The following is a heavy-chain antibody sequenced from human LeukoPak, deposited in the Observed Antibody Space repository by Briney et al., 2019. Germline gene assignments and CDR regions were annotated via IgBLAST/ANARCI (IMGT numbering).Heavy chain of an antibody. D-gene: IGHD5-18*01. Sequence: PGGSLRLSCAASGFTFNNYEMHWVRQARGKGLEWVVFIRYDEDDKYYADSVKGRFTISRDFSKNALYLQMNRLRAEDTAVYYCARADWDTAMIDYWGQGTLVTVSS. J-gene: IGHJ4*02. CDR1: GFTFNNYE. CDR3: ARADWDTAMIDY. V-gene: IGHV3-30*02. CDR2: IRYDEDDK.